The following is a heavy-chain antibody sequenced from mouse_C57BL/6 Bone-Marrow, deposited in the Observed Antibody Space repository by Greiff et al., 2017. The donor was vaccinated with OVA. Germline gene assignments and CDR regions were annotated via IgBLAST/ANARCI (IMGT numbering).Heavy chain of an antibody. CDR1: GFSFNTYA. J-gene: IGHJ3*01. Sequence: GGGLVQPKGSLKLSCAASGFSFNTYAMNWVRQAPGKGLEWVARIRSKSNNYATYYADSVKDRFTISRDDSESMLYLQMNNLKTEDTAMYYCVRYYGDYWGQGTLVTVSA. V-gene: IGHV10-1*01. D-gene: IGHD2-13*01. CDR2: IRSKSNNYAT. CDR3: VRYYGDY.